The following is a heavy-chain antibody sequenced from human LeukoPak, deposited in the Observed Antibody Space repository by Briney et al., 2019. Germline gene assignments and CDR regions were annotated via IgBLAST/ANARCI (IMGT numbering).Heavy chain of an antibody. D-gene: IGHD6-13*01. Sequence: GGSLRLSCAASGFTFSGYGMFWVRQAPGKGLEWISSISIGGTYIYYADSVKGRFTISRNNAKNSLYLQMNSLRADDTAVYYCAREGSSSWGTNWFDPWGQGILVTVSS. J-gene: IGHJ5*02. CDR3: AREGSSSWGTNWFDP. CDR2: ISIGGTYI. CDR1: GFTFSGYG. V-gene: IGHV3-21*01.